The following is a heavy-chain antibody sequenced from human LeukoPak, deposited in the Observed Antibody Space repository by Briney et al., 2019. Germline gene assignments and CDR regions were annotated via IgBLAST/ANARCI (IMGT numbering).Heavy chain of an antibody. CDR2: VYYSGTP. CDR1: GGSIISSRYY. V-gene: IGHV4-39*01. D-gene: IGHD3-22*01. J-gene: IGHJ4*02. CDR3: ARLLYDRSGYYYFDY. Sequence: PSETLSLTCTVSGGSIISSRYYRGWIRQSPGKGLEWIGSVYYSGTPYDHPSLKSRVVISVDTSKNQFSLKLSSVTAADTAVYYCARLLYDRSGYYYFDYWGQGTLVTVSS.